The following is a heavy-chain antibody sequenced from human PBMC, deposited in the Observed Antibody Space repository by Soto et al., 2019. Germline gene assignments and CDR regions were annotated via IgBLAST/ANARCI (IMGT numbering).Heavy chain of an antibody. J-gene: IGHJ6*02. CDR1: GFIFSSYD. Sequence: EVQLVESGGGLLQPGGSLRLSCAASGFIFSSYDMHWVRQTAGKGLEWVSGITTGGDTFYSGSVKGRFTISRENGKDSLFLQMNSLRAGDTAVYYCARGPATAAGTDYYGMDVWGQGTTVTVS. CDR3: ARGPATAAGTDYYGMDV. CDR2: ITTGGDT. D-gene: IGHD6-13*01. V-gene: IGHV3-13*01.